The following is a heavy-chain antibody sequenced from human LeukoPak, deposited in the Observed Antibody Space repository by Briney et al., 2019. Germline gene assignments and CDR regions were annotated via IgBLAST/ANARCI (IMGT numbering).Heavy chain of an antibody. CDR3: ARVSSGWYQVYFDF. J-gene: IGHJ4*02. D-gene: IGHD6-19*01. CDR2: ISSRGTTI. Sequence: CGASGFTFSXDXXSGVXQARGKXXGXXAYISSRGTTIEYAASVKGRFTISRDNAKNSLYLQMNSLRVEDTAVYYCARVSSGWYQVYFDFWGQGTLVTVSS. CDR1: GFTFSXDX. V-gene: IGHV3-11*01.